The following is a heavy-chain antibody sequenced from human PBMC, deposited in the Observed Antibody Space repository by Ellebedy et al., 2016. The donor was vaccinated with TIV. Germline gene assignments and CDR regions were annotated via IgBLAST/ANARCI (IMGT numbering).Heavy chain of an antibody. J-gene: IGHJ4*02. V-gene: IGHV1-69*04. CDR1: GGSFSTYA. CDR3: ATDGGSAEVERRETLSY. CDR2: IMPILGLA. Sequence: AASVKVSCKASGGSFSTYAISWVRQAPGQGLEWMGRIMPILGLASYAQNFQGRVTITADKSTRTAYMELSSLRSEDAALYYCATDGGSAEVERRETLSYWGLGTLVTVSS. D-gene: IGHD3-16*01.